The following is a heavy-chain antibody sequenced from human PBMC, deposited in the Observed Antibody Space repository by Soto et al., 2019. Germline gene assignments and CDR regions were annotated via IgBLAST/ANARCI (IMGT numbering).Heavy chain of an antibody. V-gene: IGHV1-69*01. Sequence: QVQLVQSGAEVQKPGSSVKVSCKASGGTFSSYAISWVRQAPGQGLEWMGGIIPIFGTANYAQKFQGRVTITANESTSTAYMELSSLRSEDTAVYYCARRAVVVAATPISYYYYYGMDVWGQGTTVTVSS. CDR3: ARRAVVVAATPISYYYYYGMDV. CDR1: GGTFSSYA. D-gene: IGHD2-15*01. CDR2: IIPIFGTA. J-gene: IGHJ6*02.